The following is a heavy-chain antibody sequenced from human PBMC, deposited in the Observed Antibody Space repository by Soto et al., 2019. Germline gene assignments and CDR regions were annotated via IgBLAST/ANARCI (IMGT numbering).Heavy chain of an antibody. CDR2: INHSGST. Sequence: PSETLSLTCAVYGGSFSGYYWSWIRQPPGKGLEWIGEINHSGSTNYNPSLKSRVTISVDTSKNQFSLKLSSVTAADTAVYYCARKGCSSTSCYSSSGMDVWGQGTTVTVSS. CDR1: GGSFSGYY. V-gene: IGHV4-34*01. CDR3: ARKGCSSTSCYSSSGMDV. D-gene: IGHD2-2*01. J-gene: IGHJ6*02.